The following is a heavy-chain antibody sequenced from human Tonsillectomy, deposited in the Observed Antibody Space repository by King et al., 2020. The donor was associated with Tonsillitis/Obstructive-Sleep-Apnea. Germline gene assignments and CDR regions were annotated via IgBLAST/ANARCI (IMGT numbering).Heavy chain of an antibody. Sequence: VQLVESGGGLVQPGGSLRLSCAASGFTFSSYAMSGVRQAPGKGLEWVSVISGSGGSTYYADSVKGRCTISRDNSKNTLYLQMNSLRAEDTAVYYCALQGGNYSSNWFDPWGQGTLVTVSS. J-gene: IGHJ5*02. CDR2: ISGSGGST. CDR1: GFTFSSYA. CDR3: ALQGGNYSSNWFDP. D-gene: IGHD1-26*01. V-gene: IGHV3-23*04.